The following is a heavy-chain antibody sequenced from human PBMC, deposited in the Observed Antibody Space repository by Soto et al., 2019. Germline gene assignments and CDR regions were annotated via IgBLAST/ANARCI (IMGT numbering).Heavy chain of an antibody. CDR3: AKDFSPQYCGGDCYSGFDY. D-gene: IGHD2-21*02. CDR2: ISGSGGST. V-gene: IGHV3-23*01. CDR1: GFTFSSYA. J-gene: IGHJ4*02. Sequence: EVQLLESGGGLVQPGGSLRLSCAASGFTFSSYAMSWVRQAPGKGLEWVSAISGSGGSTYYADSVKGRFTISRDNSKNTLYLLMNSLRAEDTAVYYCAKDFSPQYCGGDCYSGFDYWGQGTLVTVSS.